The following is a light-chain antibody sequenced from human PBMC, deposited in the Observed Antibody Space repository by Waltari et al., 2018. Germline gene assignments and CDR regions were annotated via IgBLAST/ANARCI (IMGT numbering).Light chain of an antibody. CDR2: SKN. CDR1: SSSIGSNT. Sequence: QSVLTQPPSASGTPAQRATISCSGSSSSIGSNTVHWYQQLPGMAPKLLIYSKNQRPPGVPDRFSGSKSGTSASLAISGLQSEDEADYYCAAWDDSLKGVFGGGTKLTVL. V-gene: IGLV1-44*01. CDR3: AAWDDSLKGV. J-gene: IGLJ2*01.